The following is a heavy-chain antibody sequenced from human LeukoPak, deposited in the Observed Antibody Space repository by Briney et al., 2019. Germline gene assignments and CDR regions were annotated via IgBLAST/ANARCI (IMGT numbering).Heavy chain of an antibody. CDR3: VRDRDSTGYYDY. V-gene: IGHV3-30*03. CDR2: VSDDGNNI. Sequence: QPGGSLRLSCAASGFIVSSTYMNWVRQAPGKGLEWVAVVSDDGNNIYYADSVKGRFTISRDNSKNTLYLQTNSLRAEDTALYYCVRDRDSTGYYDYWGQGTLVTVSS. J-gene: IGHJ4*02. CDR1: GFIVSSTY. D-gene: IGHD3-22*01.